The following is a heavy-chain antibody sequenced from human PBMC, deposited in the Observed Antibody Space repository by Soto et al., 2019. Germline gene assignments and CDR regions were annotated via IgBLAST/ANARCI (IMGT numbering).Heavy chain of an antibody. CDR2: ISYDGSNK. CDR1: GFTFSSYG. D-gene: IGHD6-13*01. CDR3: AKAQQQLTPLMDV. Sequence: WSLRLSCAASGFTFSSYGMHWVRQAPGKGLEWVAVISYDGSNKYYADSVKGRFTISRDNSKNTLYLQMNSLRAEDTAVYYCAKAQQQLTPLMDVWGQGTTVTVSS. J-gene: IGHJ6*02. V-gene: IGHV3-30*18.